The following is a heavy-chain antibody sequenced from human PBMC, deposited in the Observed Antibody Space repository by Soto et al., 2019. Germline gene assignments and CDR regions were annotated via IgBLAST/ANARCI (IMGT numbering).Heavy chain of an antibody. J-gene: IGHJ4*02. CDR2: VVPVLGIS. CDR1: GYTFSSYS. Sequence: QVQLVQSGTEVKKPGSSVKVSCKASGYTFSSYSISWVRQAPGQGLEWMGSVVPVLGISNYAQRFQRRVTIAADRSTSPAYLELKYLTSEDTAVYFCARGAVDQPLLAVFWGQGTLVAVSS. D-gene: IGHD1-26*01. CDR3: ARGAVDQPLLAVF. V-gene: IGHV1-69*02.